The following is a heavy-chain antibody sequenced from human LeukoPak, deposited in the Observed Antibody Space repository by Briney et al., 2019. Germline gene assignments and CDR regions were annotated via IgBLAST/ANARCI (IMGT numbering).Heavy chain of an antibody. V-gene: IGHV4-39*02. CDR1: GGSISSSSYY. D-gene: IGHD3-9*01. CDR2: IYYSGST. J-gene: IGHJ4*02. Sequence: SETLSLTCTVSGGSISSSSYYWGWIRQPPGKGLEWIGSIYYSGSTYYNPSLKSRVTISVDTSKNQFSLKLSSVTAADTAVYYCAREGTLRYFDWLYWGQGTLVTVSS. CDR3: AREGTLRYFDWLY.